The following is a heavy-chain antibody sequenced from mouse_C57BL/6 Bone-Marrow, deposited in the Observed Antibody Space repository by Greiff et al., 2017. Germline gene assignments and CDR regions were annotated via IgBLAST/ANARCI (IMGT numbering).Heavy chain of an antibody. Sequence: QVQLQQSGAELAKPGASVKLSCKASGYTFTSYWMHWVKQRPGQGLEWIGYINPSSGYTKYNQKFKDKATLTADTSSSTAYMQLSSLTSEDSAVYYCAENLGDYWGQGTTVTVSS. J-gene: IGHJ4*01. CDR1: GYTFTSYW. V-gene: IGHV1-7*01. CDR3: AENLGDY. CDR2: INPSSGYT.